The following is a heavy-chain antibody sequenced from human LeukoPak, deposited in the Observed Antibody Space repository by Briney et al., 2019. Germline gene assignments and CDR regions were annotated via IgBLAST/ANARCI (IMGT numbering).Heavy chain of an antibody. CDR2: IYHSGST. D-gene: IGHD3-22*01. CDR3: ARSYYDSSGYRLAAFDI. Sequence: SETLSLTCAVSGYSISSGYYWGCIRQPPGKGLEWIGSIYHSGSTYYNPSLKSRVTISVDTSKNQFSLKLSSVTAADTAVYYCARSYYDSSGYRLAAFDIWGQGTMVTVSS. V-gene: IGHV4-38-2*01. CDR1: GYSISSGYY. J-gene: IGHJ3*02.